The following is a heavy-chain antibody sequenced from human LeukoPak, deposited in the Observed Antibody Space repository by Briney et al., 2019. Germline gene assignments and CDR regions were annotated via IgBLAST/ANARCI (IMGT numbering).Heavy chain of an antibody. V-gene: IGHV3-30-3*01. CDR3: ARDAPFHDY. Sequence: RGSLRLSCTASGFIFNDYPMHWVRQAPGKGLEWVAVISEDGINKFYADSVKGRFTISRDNSKNTLYVQMNSLRREDSAVYYCARDAPFHDYWGQGTLVTVSS. CDR2: ISEDGINK. CDR1: GFIFNDYP. J-gene: IGHJ4*02. D-gene: IGHD2/OR15-2a*01.